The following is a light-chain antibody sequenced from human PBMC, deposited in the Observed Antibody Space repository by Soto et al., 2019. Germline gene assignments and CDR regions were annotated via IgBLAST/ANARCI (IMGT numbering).Light chain of an antibody. J-gene: IGLJ1*01. CDR3: QSYDSRLXGYV. CDR1: GSNIWAGYD. CDR2: ANI. Sequence: QSLLTQPPSVSGAPVQRVTISCTGSGSNIWAGYDVHWYQQLPGTAPKLLIFANINRPSGFPDRFSGSKSGTSASLAITGLRDEDEDDYYCQSYDSRLXGYVFGTGTKVXV. V-gene: IGLV1-40*01.